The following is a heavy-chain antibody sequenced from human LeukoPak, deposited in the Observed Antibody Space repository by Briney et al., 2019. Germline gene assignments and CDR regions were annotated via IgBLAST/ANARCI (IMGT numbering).Heavy chain of an antibody. V-gene: IGHV3-48*03. CDR3: AKDPGGSSGYPDAFDI. Sequence: SGGSLRLSCAASGFTFSRYEMNWVRQAPGKGLEWISYISGSGDTIYYADSVKGRFTISRDNSKNTLYLQMNSLRAEDTAVYYCAKDPGGSSGYPDAFDIWGQGTMVTVSS. CDR1: GFTFSRYE. J-gene: IGHJ3*02. D-gene: IGHD3-22*01. CDR2: ISGSGDTI.